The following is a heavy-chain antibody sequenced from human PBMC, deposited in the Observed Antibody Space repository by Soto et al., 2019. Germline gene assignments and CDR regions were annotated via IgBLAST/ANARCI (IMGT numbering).Heavy chain of an antibody. D-gene: IGHD6-13*01. CDR2: ISAYNGNT. J-gene: IGHJ4*02. Sequence: ASVKVSCKASGYPFTSYGISWVRQAPGQGLEWMGWISAYNGNTNYAQKLQGRVTMTTDTSTSTAYMELRSLRSDDTAVYYCARDRRYSSSWYSYYFDYWGQGTLVTVS. V-gene: IGHV1-18*01. CDR3: ARDRRYSSSWYSYYFDY. CDR1: GYPFTSYG.